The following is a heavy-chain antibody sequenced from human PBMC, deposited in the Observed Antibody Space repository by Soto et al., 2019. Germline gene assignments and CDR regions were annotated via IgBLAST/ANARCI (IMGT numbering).Heavy chain of an antibody. V-gene: IGHV1-69*01. CDR2: IIPIFGTA. CDR3: AREPTRLRFLEWFQNWFDP. D-gene: IGHD3-3*01. CDR1: GGTFSSYA. J-gene: IGHJ5*02. Sequence: QVQLVQSGAEMKKPGSSVKVSCKASGGTFSSYAISWVRQAPGQGLEWMGGIIPIFGTANYAQKFQGRVTITADESTSTAYMELSSLRSEDTAVYYCAREPTRLRFLEWFQNWFDPWGQGTLVTVSS.